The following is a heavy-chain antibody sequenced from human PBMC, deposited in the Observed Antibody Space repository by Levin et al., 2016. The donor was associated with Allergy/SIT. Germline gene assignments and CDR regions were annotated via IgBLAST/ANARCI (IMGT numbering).Heavy chain of an antibody. V-gene: IGHV4-30-4*01. CDR1: GASIGSDDSF. Sequence: SETLSLTCTVSGASIGSDDSFWSWIRQPPGKGLEWIGFIYYSGDTYYNPSLKSRVTLSVDTSKSQFSLKLISVTAADTAMYYCAKAATYDAYHWNGNAFALWGQGTMVTVSS. D-gene: IGHD1-20*01. CDR3: AKAATYDAYHWNGNAFAL. CDR2: IYYSGDT. J-gene: IGHJ3*01.